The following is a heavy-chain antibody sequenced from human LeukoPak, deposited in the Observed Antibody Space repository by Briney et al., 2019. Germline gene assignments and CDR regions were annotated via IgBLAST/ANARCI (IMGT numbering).Heavy chain of an antibody. CDR3: TRDQTPYY. J-gene: IGHJ4*02. CDR2: IQSKTYGEGT. CDR1: GLTFGDYG. Sequence: GGSLRLSCTPSGLTFGDYGMSWVRQAPGKGLEWVSFIQSKTYGEGTQYAASVKGRFTISRDDSKSIAYLQMNSLKTEDTAVYYCTRDQTPYYWGQGTLVTVSS. V-gene: IGHV3-49*04.